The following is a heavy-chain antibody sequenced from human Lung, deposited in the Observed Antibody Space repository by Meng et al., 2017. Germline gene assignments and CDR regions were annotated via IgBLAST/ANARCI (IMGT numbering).Heavy chain of an antibody. CDR2: INRDGTKP. D-gene: IGHD3-16*01. Sequence: VQVVESGGGFVPPGGYLRLSCAASGFTFTDHWMHWVRQGPGKGLVWVSRINRDGTKPTYADSVKGRFTISRDNAKNTLYLQMNNLRAEDTAFYYCTNGRLNHWGQGALVTVSS. V-gene: IGHV3-74*01. CDR1: GFTFTDHW. J-gene: IGHJ1*01. CDR3: TNGRLNH.